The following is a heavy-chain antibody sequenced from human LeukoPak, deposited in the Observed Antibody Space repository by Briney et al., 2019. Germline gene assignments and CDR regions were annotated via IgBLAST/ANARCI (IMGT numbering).Heavy chain of an antibody. V-gene: IGHV4-34*01. Sequence: PSETLSLTCAVYGGSFGGYYWSWIRQPPGKGLEWIGEINHSGSTNYNPSLKSRVTISVDTSKNQSSLKLSSVTAADTAVYYCARGLEARYCSSTSCYGPPQYFDYWGQGTLVTVSS. CDR3: ARGLEARYCSSTSCYGPPQYFDY. J-gene: IGHJ4*02. CDR1: GGSFGGYY. D-gene: IGHD2-2*01. CDR2: INHSGST.